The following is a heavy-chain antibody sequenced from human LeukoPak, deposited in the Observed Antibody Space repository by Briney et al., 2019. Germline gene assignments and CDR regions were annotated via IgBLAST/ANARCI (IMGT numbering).Heavy chain of an antibody. V-gene: IGHV4-59*12. J-gene: IGHJ4*02. CDR1: GGSISSYY. CDR2: IYYSGST. Sequence: SETLSLTCTVSGGSISSYYWSWIRQPPGKGLEWIGYIYYSGSTNYNPSLKSRVTISVDTSKNQFSLKLSSVTAADTAVYYCARDGYYYDSSGYYEKMYYLDYWGQGTLVTISS. D-gene: IGHD3-22*01. CDR3: ARDGYYYDSSGYYEKMYYLDY.